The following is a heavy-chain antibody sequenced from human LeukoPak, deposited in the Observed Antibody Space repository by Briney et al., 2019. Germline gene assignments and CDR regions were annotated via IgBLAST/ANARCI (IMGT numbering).Heavy chain of an antibody. Sequence: GGSLRLSCATSGFTFRNYAMSWVRQAPGKGLEWVSCISNSGGTTYHADSVKGRFAISRDTSKNTLYLQMNSLRVEDTAVYYCARETPRRGETRDGYRWGQGTLVTVSS. CDR3: ARETPRRGETRDGYR. CDR2: ISNSGGTT. D-gene: IGHD5-24*01. V-gene: IGHV3-23*01. CDR1: GFTFRNYA. J-gene: IGHJ4*02.